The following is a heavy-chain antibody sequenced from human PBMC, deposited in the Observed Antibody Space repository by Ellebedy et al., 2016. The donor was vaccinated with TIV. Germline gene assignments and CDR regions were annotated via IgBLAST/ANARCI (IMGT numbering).Heavy chain of an antibody. D-gene: IGHD4-23*01. J-gene: IGHJ3*02. CDR3: ARHSGGGQGVFDI. CDR1: GYRFNTYL. CDR2: IDPSDSYS. Sequence: GESLKISCQGSGYRFNTYLISWVRQLPGKGLEWMGRIDPSDSYSTYSPSFQGHVTISSDKSISTAYLQWSSLKASDTAIYYCARHSGGGQGVFDIWGLGTIVTVSS. V-gene: IGHV5-10-1*01.